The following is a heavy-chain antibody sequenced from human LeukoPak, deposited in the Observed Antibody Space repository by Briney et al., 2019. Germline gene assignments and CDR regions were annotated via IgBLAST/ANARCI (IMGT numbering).Heavy chain of an antibody. CDR3: ARPNYGWYFDL. D-gene: IGHD3-16*01. CDR2: INSDGSST. V-gene: IGHV3-74*01. Sequence: GGSLRLSCAASGFTFNTYWIHWVRQAPGKGLGWVSRINSDGSSTTYADSVKGRFTISRDNAKNTLYLQMNSLRAEDTAVYYCARPNYGWYFDLWGRGTLVTVSS. CDR1: GFTFNTYW. J-gene: IGHJ2*01.